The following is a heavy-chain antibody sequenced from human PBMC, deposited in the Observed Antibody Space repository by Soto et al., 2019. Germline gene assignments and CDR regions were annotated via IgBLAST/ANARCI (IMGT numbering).Heavy chain of an antibody. D-gene: IGHD2-2*01. CDR1: GASISSSNW. J-gene: IGHJ6*03. CDR2: IYESGTT. V-gene: IGHV4-4*02. CDR3: ARWFLSTSNHGYYYYMDV. Sequence: QVQLQESGPGLVKPSGTLSLTCAVSGASISSSNWWSWVRQPPGKGLEWIGEIYESGTTNYNPSLSSRVAISGDKSKNQFSLSLSSVPAADTAVYYCARWFLSTSNHGYYYYMDVWGKGTTVTVSS.